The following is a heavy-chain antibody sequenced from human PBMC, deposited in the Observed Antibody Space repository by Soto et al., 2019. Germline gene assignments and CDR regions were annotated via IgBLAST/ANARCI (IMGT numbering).Heavy chain of an antibody. Sequence: PGGSLRLSCAASGFTFSTSAMNWVRQAPGKGLEWVSVISRSGDSTYYADSVKGRFTISRDNSKNTLYLQMNSLRAEDTAVYYCTKGFWAVAGTRYFDYWGQGTLVTVSS. CDR3: TKGFWAVAGTRYFDY. V-gene: IGHV3-23*01. D-gene: IGHD6-19*01. CDR1: GFTFSTSA. CDR2: ISRSGDST. J-gene: IGHJ4*02.